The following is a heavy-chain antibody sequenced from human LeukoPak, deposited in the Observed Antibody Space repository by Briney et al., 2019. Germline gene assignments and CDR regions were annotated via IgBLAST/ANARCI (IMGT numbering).Heavy chain of an antibody. CDR1: GDSITSYY. CDR3: ARHVWETGSYLNFDF. V-gene: IGHV4-59*08. Sequence: SETMSLTRTISGDSITSYYWSWIRQPPGKRLEWIGYIYSSGSTNYNPSLKSRVTMSVDTSKRQFSLKLSSVTGADTAVYYCARHVWETGSYLNFDFWGQGTLVTVSS. J-gene: IGHJ4*02. D-gene: IGHD1-26*01. CDR2: IYSSGST.